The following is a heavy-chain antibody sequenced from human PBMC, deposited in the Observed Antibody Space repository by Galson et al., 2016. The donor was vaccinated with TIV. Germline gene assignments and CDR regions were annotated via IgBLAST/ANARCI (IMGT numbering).Heavy chain of an antibody. Sequence: SLRLSCAASGFTVSSHYMSWVRQAPGKGLEWVSFIYSGDSTKYADSVKGRFTISRDSSKNTVSLQMNSLRAEDTAVCYCARHLTTAEYFGMDVWGQGTTVTVSS. V-gene: IGHV3-53*01. CDR2: IYSGDST. CDR3: ARHLTTAEYFGMDV. J-gene: IGHJ6*02. D-gene: IGHD1-14*01. CDR1: GFTVSSHY.